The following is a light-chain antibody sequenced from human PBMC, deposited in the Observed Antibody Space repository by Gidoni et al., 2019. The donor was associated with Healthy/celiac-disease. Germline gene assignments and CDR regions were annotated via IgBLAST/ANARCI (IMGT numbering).Light chain of an antibody. Sequence: IQMTQSPSSLSASVGDRVTITCRASQSISSYLNWYQQKPGKAPKLLIYAASSLQSGVPSRFSGSGSGIDFTLTISSLQPEDFATYYCQQSYTTEVTFGPXTKVDIK. CDR2: AAS. J-gene: IGKJ3*01. V-gene: IGKV1-39*01. CDR1: QSISSY. CDR3: QQSYTTEVT.